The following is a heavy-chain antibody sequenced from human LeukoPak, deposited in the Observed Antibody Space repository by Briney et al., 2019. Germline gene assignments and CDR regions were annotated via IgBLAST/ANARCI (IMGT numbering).Heavy chain of an antibody. CDR2: IKSDGNIT. J-gene: IGHJ5*02. D-gene: IGHD3-22*01. V-gene: IGHV3-74*01. CDR1: GFTFSNYW. Sequence: GGSLRLSCAASGFTFSNYWMYWVRQAPGKGLVWVSQIKSDGNITNYADSVKGRFTISRDNAKNTLFLQMNSLRAEDTALYYCARIDGGSGSSPGWFDPWGQGTLVTVSS. CDR3: ARIDGGSGSSPGWFDP.